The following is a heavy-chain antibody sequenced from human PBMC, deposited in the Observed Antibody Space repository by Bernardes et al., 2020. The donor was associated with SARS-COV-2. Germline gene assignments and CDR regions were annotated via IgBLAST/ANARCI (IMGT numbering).Heavy chain of an antibody. CDR3: AKVWSRGYSYGQYFDY. Sequence: GGSLRLSCAASGFTFSSYAMHWVRQAPGKGLEWVAVISYDGSNKYYADSVKGRFTISRDNSKNTLYLQMNSLRAEDTAVYYCAKVWSRGYSYGQYFDYWGQGTLVTVSS. V-gene: IGHV3-30*04. CDR2: ISYDGSNK. D-gene: IGHD5-18*01. J-gene: IGHJ4*02. CDR1: GFTFSSYA.